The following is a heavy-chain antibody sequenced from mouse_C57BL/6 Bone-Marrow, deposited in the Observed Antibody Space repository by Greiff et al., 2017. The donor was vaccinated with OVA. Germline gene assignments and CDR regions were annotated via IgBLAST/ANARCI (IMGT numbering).Heavy chain of an antibody. CDR1: GYTFTDYY. J-gene: IGHJ2*01. CDR3: ARRGFNYGSSYDY. Sequence: EVQRVESGPVLVKPGASVKMSCKASGYTFTDYYMNWVKQSHGKSLEWIGVINPYNGGTSYNQKFKGKATLTVDKSSSTAYMELNSLTSEDSAVYYCARRGFNYGSSYDYWGQGTTLTVSS. V-gene: IGHV1-19*01. CDR2: INPYNGGT. D-gene: IGHD1-1*01.